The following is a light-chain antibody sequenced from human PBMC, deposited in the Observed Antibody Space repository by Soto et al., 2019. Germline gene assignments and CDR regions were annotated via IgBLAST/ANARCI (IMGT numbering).Light chain of an antibody. Sequence: EIVMTQSPATLSVSPGETATLSCRASQSVGSAVAWYQHKPGQAPRLLIVGASIRATGVPGRFSGGGSGKEFTLTISSLQSEDFAVYYCQQYKNWPPLTFGGGITVEIK. CDR2: GAS. J-gene: IGKJ4*01. CDR3: QQYKNWPPLT. CDR1: QSVGSA. V-gene: IGKV3-15*01.